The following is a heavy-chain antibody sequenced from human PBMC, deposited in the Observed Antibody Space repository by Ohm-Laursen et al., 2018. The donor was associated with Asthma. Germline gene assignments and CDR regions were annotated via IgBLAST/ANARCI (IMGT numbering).Heavy chain of an antibody. D-gene: IGHD3-16*01. Sequence: SLRLSCAASGYTFSRYSIHWICQAPGTGLQWVAFISTACTFIYYADSVRGRFTTSRDNAKNLAYLQMDSLRVDDTALYYCAGIGPGGELPGREYSLIHWGQGTLVTVSS. V-gene: IGHV3-21*01. J-gene: IGHJ1*01. CDR2: ISTACTFI. CDR1: GYTFSRYS. CDR3: AGIGPGGELPGREYSLIH.